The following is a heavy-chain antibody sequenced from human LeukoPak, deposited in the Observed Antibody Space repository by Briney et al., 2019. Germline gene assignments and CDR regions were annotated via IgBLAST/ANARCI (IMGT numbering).Heavy chain of an antibody. D-gene: IGHD3-16*02. CDR3: AKGPVGGVIGYYFDY. V-gene: IGHV3-30*18. CDR2: ISYDGSNK. CDR1: GFTFSSYG. Sequence: PGRSLRLSCAASGFTFSSYGMHWVRQAPGKGLEWVAVISYDGSNKYYADSVKGRFTISRDNSKNTLYLQMNSLRAEDTAVYYCAKGPVGGVIGYYFDYLGQGTLVTVSS. J-gene: IGHJ4*02.